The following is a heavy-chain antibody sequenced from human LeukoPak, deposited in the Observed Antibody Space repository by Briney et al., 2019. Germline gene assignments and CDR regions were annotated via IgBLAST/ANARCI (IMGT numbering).Heavy chain of an antibody. V-gene: IGHV1-46*01. CDR3: AREGYCSGGSCHSGAHFQH. D-gene: IGHD2-15*01. J-gene: IGHJ1*01. CDR1: GYTFTAYY. CDR2: INPSSGDT. Sequence: ASVKVSCKASGYTFTAYYIHWLRQAPGQGLEWMGIINPSSGDTTYAHKFQGRVAMTRDMSTDTVFMELNSLRSADTAVYYCAREGYCSGGSCHSGAHFQHWGQGTLVTVSS.